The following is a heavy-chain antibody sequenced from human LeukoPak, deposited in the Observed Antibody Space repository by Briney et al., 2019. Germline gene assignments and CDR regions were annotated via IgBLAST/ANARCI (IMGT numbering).Heavy chain of an antibody. CDR2: INWNGGST. CDR1: GFTFDDYG. J-gene: IGHJ3*02. Sequence: GGSLRLSCAASGFTFDDYGMSWVRQAPGKGLEWVSGINWNGGSTGYADSVKGRFTISRDNAKNSLYLQMNSLRAEDTALYYCASTVGLVGAYGGASDIWGQGTMVTVSS. CDR3: ASTVGLVGAYGGASDI. V-gene: IGHV3-20*04. D-gene: IGHD1-26*01.